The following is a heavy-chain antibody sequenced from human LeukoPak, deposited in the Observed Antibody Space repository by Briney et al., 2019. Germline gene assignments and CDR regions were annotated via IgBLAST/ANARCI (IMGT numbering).Heavy chain of an antibody. CDR3: ARGRYYMDY. CDR2: ISSDGSNK. J-gene: IGHJ4*02. Sequence: GGSLRLSCAASRFTFSTYAMHWVRQAPGKGLEWVALISSDGSNKDYADSVKGRFTISRDNSKNTLYLQMNSLRGEDTAVYYCARGRYYMDYWGQGTLVAVSS. CDR1: RFTFSTYA. V-gene: IGHV3-30-3*01.